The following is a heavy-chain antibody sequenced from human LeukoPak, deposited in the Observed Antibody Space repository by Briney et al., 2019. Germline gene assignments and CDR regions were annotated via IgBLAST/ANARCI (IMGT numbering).Heavy chain of an antibody. Sequence: SQTLSLTCAISGDSVSSNSATWNWIRQSPSRGLEWLGRTYYRSKWYKYYAVSVKGRITINPDTSKNQFSLKLSSVTAADTAVYYCARATGDYDSSGPFFDYWGQGTLVTVSS. CDR1: GDSVSSNSAT. V-gene: IGHV6-1*01. D-gene: IGHD3-22*01. J-gene: IGHJ4*02. CDR2: TYYRSKWYK. CDR3: ARATGDYDSSGPFFDY.